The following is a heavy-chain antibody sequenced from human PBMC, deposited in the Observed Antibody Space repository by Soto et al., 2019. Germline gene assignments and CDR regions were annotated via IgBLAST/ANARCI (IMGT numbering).Heavy chain of an antibody. V-gene: IGHV3-23*01. CDR1: GFTFSSYA. CDR3: ASAPYSSSWDFDY. J-gene: IGHJ4*02. CDR2: ISGGGGTT. Sequence: GGSLRLSCAASGFTFSSYAMSWVRQAPRKGLEWVSTISGGGGTTYYADSVKGRFTISRDNSKNTLYLQMNSLRAEDTAVYYCASAPYSSSWDFDYWGQGTRVTVSS. D-gene: IGHD6-13*01.